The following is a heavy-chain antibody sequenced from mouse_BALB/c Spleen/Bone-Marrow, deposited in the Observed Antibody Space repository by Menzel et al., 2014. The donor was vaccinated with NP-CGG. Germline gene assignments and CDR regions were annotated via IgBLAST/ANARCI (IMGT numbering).Heavy chain of an antibody. Sequence: VKLQESGAELVRPGVSVKISCKGSGYTFTDYSIHWVRQSHAKSLEWIGVISTYYGDANYNQKFKGKATMTVDRSSSTAYMELARLTSEDSAICYCARRGSMDYWGQGTSVTVSS. CDR3: ARRGSMDY. J-gene: IGHJ4*01. CDR1: GYTFTDYS. V-gene: IGHV1-67*01. CDR2: ISTYYGDA.